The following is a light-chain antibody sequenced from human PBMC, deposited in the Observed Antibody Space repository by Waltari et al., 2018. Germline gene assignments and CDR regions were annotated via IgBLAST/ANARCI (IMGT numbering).Light chain of an antibody. CDR1: NSDVGNYNL. CDR2: EVI. V-gene: IGLV2-23*02. CDR3: CSYAGSGTYV. J-gene: IGLJ1*01. Sequence: QSALTQPAAVSGTPCQSITISCTGTNSDVGNYNLFSWYQHHPGEAPKLMICEVIKRPSGVSNRFSGSKSGNTASLTISGLQAEDEADYYCCSYAGSGTYVFGTGTKVTVL.